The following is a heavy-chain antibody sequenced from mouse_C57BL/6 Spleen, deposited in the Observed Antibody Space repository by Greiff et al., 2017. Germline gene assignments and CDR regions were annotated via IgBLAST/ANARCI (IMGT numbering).Heavy chain of an antibody. J-gene: IGHJ2*01. CDR3: ARRGVTTAPYFDY. CDR1: GYAFSSSW. V-gene: IGHV1-82*01. D-gene: IGHD1-2*01. Sequence: VKLMESGPELVKPGASVKISCKASGYAFSSSWMNWVKQRPGKGLEWIGRIYPGDGDTNYNGKFKGKATLTADKSSSTAYMQLSSLTSEDSAVYFCARRGVTTAPYFDYWGQGTTLTVSS. CDR2: IYPGDGDT.